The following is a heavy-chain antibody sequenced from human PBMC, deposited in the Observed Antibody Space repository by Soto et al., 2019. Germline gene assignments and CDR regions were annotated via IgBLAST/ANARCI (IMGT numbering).Heavy chain of an antibody. CDR2: IYHSGST. CDR1: GGSISSSNW. CDR3: ARAPITGNYYYYGMDA. J-gene: IGHJ6*02. V-gene: IGHV4-4*02. Sequence: SETLSLTCAVSGGSISSSNWWSCVRQPPGKGLEWIGEIYHSGSTNYNPSLKSRVTISVDKSKNQFSLKLSSVTAADTAVYYCARAPITGNYYYYGMDAWGQGTTVTVSS. D-gene: IGHD1-20*01.